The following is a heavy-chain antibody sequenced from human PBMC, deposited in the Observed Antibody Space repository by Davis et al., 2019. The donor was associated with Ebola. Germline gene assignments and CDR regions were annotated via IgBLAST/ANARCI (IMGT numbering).Heavy chain of an antibody. D-gene: IGHD3-16*02. V-gene: IGHV4-34*01. CDR2: INHSGST. Sequence: MPSETLSLTCAVYGGSFSGYYWSWIRQPPGKGLEWIGEINHSGSTNYNPSLKSRLTISVDTTKNQFPLKLSSVTAADTAVYYCARGHGYVWGSYRYSPYDFDYWGQGTLVTVSS. CDR1: GGSFSGYY. CDR3: ARGHGYVWGSYRYSPYDFDY. J-gene: IGHJ4*02.